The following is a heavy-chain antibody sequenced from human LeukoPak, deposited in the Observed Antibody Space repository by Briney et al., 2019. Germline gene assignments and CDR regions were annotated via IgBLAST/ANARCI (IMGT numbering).Heavy chain of an antibody. CDR2: IKQDGSEK. CDR1: GFTFSSYW. D-gene: IGHD6-13*01. CDR3: ARAFYSSSWYSPAWYYYYYMDV. V-gene: IGHV3-7*01. J-gene: IGHJ6*03. Sequence: GGSLRLSCAASGFTFSSYWMSWVRQAPGKGLEWVANIKQDGSEKYYVDSVKGRFTISRDNAKNSLYLQMNSLRAEDTAMYYCARAFYSSSWYSPAWYYYYYMDVWGKGTTVTVSS.